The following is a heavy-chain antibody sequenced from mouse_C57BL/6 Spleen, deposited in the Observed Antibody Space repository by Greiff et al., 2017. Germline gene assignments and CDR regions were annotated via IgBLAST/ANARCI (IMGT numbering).Heavy chain of an antibody. J-gene: IGHJ4*01. CDR3: ARAPDSSGYVYYAMDY. Sequence: EVKVVESGGGLVKPGGSLKLSCAASGFTFSSYTMSWVRQTPEKRLEWVATISGGGGNTYYPDSVKGRFTISRDNTKNTLYLQMSSLRSEDTALYYCARAPDSSGYVYYAMDYWGQGTSVTVSS. D-gene: IGHD3-2*02. CDR1: GFTFSSYT. V-gene: IGHV5-9*01. CDR2: ISGGGGNT.